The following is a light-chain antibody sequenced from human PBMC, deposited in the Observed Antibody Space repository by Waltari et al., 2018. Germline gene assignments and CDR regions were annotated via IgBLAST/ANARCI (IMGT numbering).Light chain of an antibody. CDR1: PSVASTY. Sequence: ETVLTQSPGTLYLSPGDRSTLSCRASPSVASTYIAWYQQRPGQAPRLLIFHASSRAAGIPDRFSGSGSGTDFTLTISRLEPEDFAVYYCQHYGNSPQLTFAGGTRLEI. CDR2: HAS. J-gene: IGKJ4*01. CDR3: QHYGNSPQLT. V-gene: IGKV3-20*01.